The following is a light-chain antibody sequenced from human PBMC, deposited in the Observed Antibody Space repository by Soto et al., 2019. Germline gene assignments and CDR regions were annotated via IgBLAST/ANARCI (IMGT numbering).Light chain of an antibody. J-gene: IGLJ2*01. CDR3: SSYTSSSPLV. CDR2: EVS. Sequence: QSALTQPASVSGSPGQSITISCTGTSSDVGGYNYVSWYQQHPGKAPKLMISEVSNRPSGVSNRFSGCKSGNTASLTISGRQAEDEADYYCSSYTSSSPLVFGGGTKLTVL. V-gene: IGLV2-14*01. CDR1: SSDVGGYNY.